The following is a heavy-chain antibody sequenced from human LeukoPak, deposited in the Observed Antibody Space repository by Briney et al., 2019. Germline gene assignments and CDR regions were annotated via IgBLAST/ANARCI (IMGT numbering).Heavy chain of an antibody. D-gene: IGHD3-10*01. CDR3: ARDSPYYYGSGSATYYMDV. V-gene: IGHV1-69*06. Sequence: SVKVSCKASGGTFSSYAISWVRQAPGQGLEWMGGIIPIFGTANYAQKFQGRVTITADKSTSTAYMELSSLRSGDTAVYYCARDSPYYYGSGSATYYMDVWGKGTTVTISS. CDR2: IIPIFGTA. CDR1: GGTFSSYA. J-gene: IGHJ6*03.